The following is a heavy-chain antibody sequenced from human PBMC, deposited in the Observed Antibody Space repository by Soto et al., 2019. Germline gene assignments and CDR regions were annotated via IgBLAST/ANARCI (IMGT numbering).Heavy chain of an antibody. V-gene: IGHV4-4*02. CDR2: IYHSGST. CDR1: SGSISSSNW. J-gene: IGHJ5*02. Sequence: QVQLQESGPGLVKPSGTLSLTCAVSSGSISSSNWWSWVRQPPGKGLEWIGEIYHSGSTNYNPSLKRRVTISVDKSKNQCSLKLSSVTAADTAVYYCARDLKLSVAGNNWFDPWGQGTLVTVSS. D-gene: IGHD6-19*01. CDR3: ARDLKLSVAGNNWFDP.